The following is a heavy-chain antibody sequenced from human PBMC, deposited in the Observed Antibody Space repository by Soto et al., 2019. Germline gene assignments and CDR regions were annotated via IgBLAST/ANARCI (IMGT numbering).Heavy chain of an antibody. J-gene: IGHJ6*02. CDR1: GYTFTSYG. CDR3: ARDAVVVPAAIWEYYYYGMDV. CDR2: ISAYNGNT. Sequence: VASVKVSCKASGYTFTSYGISWVRQAPGQGLEWMGWISAYNGNTNYAQKLQGRVTMTTDTSTSTAYMELRSLRSDDTAVYYCARDAVVVPAAIWEYYYYGMDVWGQGTTVTVSS. D-gene: IGHD2-2*01. V-gene: IGHV1-18*01.